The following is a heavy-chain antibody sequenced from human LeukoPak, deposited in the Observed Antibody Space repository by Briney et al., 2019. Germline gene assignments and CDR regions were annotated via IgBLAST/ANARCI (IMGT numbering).Heavy chain of an antibody. CDR3: ARDRIAAATDAFDI. CDR1: GGSISSGSYY. V-gene: IGHV4-61*02. D-gene: IGHD6-13*01. J-gene: IGHJ3*02. Sequence: PSETLSLTCTASGGSISSGSYYWSWIRQPAGKGLEWIGRIYTSGSTNYNPSLKSRVTISVDTSKNQFSLKLSSVTAADTAVYYCARDRIAAATDAFDIWGQGTMVTVSS. CDR2: IYTSGST.